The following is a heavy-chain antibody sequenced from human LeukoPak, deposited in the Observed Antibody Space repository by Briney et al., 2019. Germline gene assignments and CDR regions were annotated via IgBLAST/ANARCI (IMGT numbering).Heavy chain of an antibody. J-gene: IGHJ4*02. CDR2: IYYSGST. CDR1: GGSISSGDYY. V-gene: IGHV4-30-4*08. Sequence: PSETLSLTCTVSGGSISSGDYYWSWIRQPPGKGLEWIGYIYYSGSTYYNPSLNSRVFISVDTSENQFSLKLNSVTAADTAVYFCARDGTGYGKTDYWGQGTLVTVSS. CDR3: ARDGTGYGKTDY. D-gene: IGHD1-1*01.